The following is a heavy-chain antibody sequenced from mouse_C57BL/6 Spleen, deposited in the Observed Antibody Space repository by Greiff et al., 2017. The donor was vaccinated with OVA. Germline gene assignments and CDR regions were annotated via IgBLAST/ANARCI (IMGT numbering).Heavy chain of an antibody. CDR2: ISSGGDYI. J-gene: IGHJ4*01. CDR3: TRELRLRDYAMDY. CDR1: GFTFSSYA. D-gene: IGHD3-2*02. Sequence: EVMLVESGEGLVKPGGSLKLSCAASGFTFSSYAMSWVRQTPEKRLEWVAYISSGGDYIYYADTVKGRFTISRDNARNTLYLQMNSLKSEDTAMYYCTRELRLRDYAMDYWGQGTSVTVSS. V-gene: IGHV5-9-1*02.